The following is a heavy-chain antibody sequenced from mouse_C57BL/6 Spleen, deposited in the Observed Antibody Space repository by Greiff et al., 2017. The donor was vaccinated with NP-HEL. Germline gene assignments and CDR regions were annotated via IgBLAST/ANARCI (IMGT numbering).Heavy chain of an antibody. Sequence: EVQVVESGGDLVKPGGSLKLSCAASGFTFSSYGMSWVRQTPDKRLEWVATISSGGSYTYYPDSVKGRFTISRDNAKNTLYLQMSSLKSEDTAMYYCARYSNYYFDYWGQGTTLTVSS. D-gene: IGHD2-5*01. CDR1: GFTFSSYG. J-gene: IGHJ2*01. CDR3: ARYSNYYFDY. CDR2: ISSGGSYT. V-gene: IGHV5-6*01.